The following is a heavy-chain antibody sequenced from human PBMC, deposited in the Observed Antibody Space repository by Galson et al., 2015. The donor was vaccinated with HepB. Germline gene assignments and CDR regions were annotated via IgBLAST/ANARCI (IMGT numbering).Heavy chain of an antibody. Sequence: SVKVSCKASGYTFTSYGMSWVRQAPGQGLEWMGWISAYNGNTNYAQKLQGRVTMTTDTSTSTAYMELRSLRSDDTAVYYCARGGVYSSGCYYSAEYFQHWGQGTLVTVSS. V-gene: IGHV1-18*04. CDR2: ISAYNGNT. CDR1: GYTFTSYG. J-gene: IGHJ1*01. CDR3: ARGGVYSSGCYYSAEYFQH. D-gene: IGHD6-19*01.